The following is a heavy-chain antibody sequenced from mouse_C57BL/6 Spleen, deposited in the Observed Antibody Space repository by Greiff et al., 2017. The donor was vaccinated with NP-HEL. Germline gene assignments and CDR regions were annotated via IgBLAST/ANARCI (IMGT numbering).Heavy chain of an antibody. CDR1: GFSLTSYA. CDR3: ARRTVVAGGYAMDY. CDR2: IWTGGGT. Sequence: VKLMESGPGLVAPSQSLSITCTVSGFSLTSYAISWVRQPPGKGLEWLGVIWTGGGTNYNSALKSRLSISKDNSKSQVFLKMNSLQTDDTARYYCARRTVVAGGYAMDYWGQGTSVTVSS. V-gene: IGHV2-9-1*01. J-gene: IGHJ4*01. D-gene: IGHD1-1*01.